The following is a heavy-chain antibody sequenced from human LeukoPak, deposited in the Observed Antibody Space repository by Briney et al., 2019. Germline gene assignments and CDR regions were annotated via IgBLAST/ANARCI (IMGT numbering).Heavy chain of an antibody. CDR2: INQDGSEK. D-gene: IGHD3-10*01. J-gene: IGHJ4*02. V-gene: IGHV3-7*01. Sequence: PGGSLRLSCAASGFTSSSYWMNWVRQAPGKGLGGVANINQDGSEKYYVDSVKGRFTISRDNGKNSLYLQLNSLRAEDTAVYYCAREGRGEYFDYWGQGTLVTVSS. CDR1: GFTSSSYW. CDR3: AREGRGEYFDY.